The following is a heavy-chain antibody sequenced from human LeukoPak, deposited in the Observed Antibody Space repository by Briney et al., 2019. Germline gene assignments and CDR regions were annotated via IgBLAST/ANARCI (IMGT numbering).Heavy chain of an antibody. V-gene: IGHV3-23*01. CDR1: GFTFSSYS. D-gene: IGHD1-26*01. CDR3: AKDSGFSVSYFSN. Sequence: GGSLRLSCAASGFTFSSYSMNWVRQTPGKGLEWVSDISGFSGNTYYADSVKGRFTISRDNSKSTLYLQMNSLRAEDTATYYCAKDSGFSVSYFSNWGQGILVTVSS. J-gene: IGHJ4*02. CDR2: ISGFSGNT.